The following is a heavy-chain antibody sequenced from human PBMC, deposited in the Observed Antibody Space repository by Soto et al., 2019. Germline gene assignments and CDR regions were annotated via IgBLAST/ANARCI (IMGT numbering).Heavy chain of an antibody. CDR3: AHQLYSGLGRYSVDY. CDR2: IDWVGDK. V-gene: IGHV2-5*02. Sequence: QITLKESGPTLVRPTQTLTLTCTFSGFSLTTSGVGVGWIRQPPGKPLEWLAGIDWVGDKRYSSFMKSRHTNPKGTSKNQVVLRMTNMVSVDKSTYYCAHQLYSGLGRYSVDYCGQGTLVTASS. J-gene: IGHJ4*02. D-gene: IGHD3-10*01. CDR1: GFSLTTSGVG.